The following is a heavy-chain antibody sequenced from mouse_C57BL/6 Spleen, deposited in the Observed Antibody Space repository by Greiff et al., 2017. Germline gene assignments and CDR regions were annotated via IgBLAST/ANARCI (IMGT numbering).Heavy chain of an antibody. Sequence: QVQLQQPGAELVKPGASVKMSCKASGYTFTSYWITWVKQRPGQGLEWIGDIYPGSGSTNYNEKFKSKATLTVDTSSSTAYMQLSSLTSEDSAVYYCARGGVRQLRLRYAMDYWGQGTSVTVSS. D-gene: IGHD3-2*02. CDR3: ARGGVRQLRLRYAMDY. CDR2: IYPGSGST. J-gene: IGHJ4*01. CDR1: GYTFTSYW. V-gene: IGHV1-55*01.